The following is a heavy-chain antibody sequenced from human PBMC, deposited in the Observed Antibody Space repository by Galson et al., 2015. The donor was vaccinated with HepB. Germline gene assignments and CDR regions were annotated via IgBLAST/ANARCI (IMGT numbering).Heavy chain of an antibody. CDR2: ISAYNGNT. J-gene: IGHJ4*02. Sequence: SVKVSCKASGYTFTSYGISWVRQAPGQGLEWMGWISAYNGNTNYAQKLQGRVTMTTDTSTSTAYMELRSLRSDDTAVYYCARDIRPLPYDSSGANDYWGQGTLVTVSS. CDR3: ARDIRPLPYDSSGANDY. V-gene: IGHV1-18*04. D-gene: IGHD3-22*01. CDR1: GYTFTSYG.